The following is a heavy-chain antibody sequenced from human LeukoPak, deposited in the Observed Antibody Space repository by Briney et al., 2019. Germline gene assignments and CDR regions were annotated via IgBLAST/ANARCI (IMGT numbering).Heavy chain of an antibody. CDR1: GGSFSGYY. D-gene: IGHD1-26*01. CDR3: ARDVGASNFDS. V-gene: IGHV4-34*01. CDR2: INHSGST. Sequence: PSETLSLTCAVYGGSFSGYYWGWIRQPPGKGLEWIGEINHSGSTNYNPSLKSRVTISVDTSKNQFFLKLRSVTAADTAVYYCARDVGASNFDSWGQGVQVTVSS. J-gene: IGHJ4*02.